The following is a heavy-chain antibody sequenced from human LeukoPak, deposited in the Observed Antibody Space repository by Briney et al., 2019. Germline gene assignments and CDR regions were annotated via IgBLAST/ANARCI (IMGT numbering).Heavy chain of an antibody. J-gene: IGHJ6*03. CDR3: AREPMVRQYYSSYMDV. D-gene: IGHD4/OR15-4a*01. CDR2: SNHSGST. Sequence: PSETLSLTCAVYGGSLSGYYWSWIRQPPGKGLEWIGESNHSGSTNYNASLKSRVTISVDMSKNQFSLKLSSVTAADTAVYYCAREPMVRQYYSSYMDVWGKGTTVTVSS. V-gene: IGHV4-34*01. CDR1: GGSLSGYY.